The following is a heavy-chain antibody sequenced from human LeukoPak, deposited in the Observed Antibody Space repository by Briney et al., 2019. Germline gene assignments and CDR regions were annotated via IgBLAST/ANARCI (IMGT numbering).Heavy chain of an antibody. CDR2: IYHSGST. D-gene: IGHD4-17*01. CDR1: GYSISSGYY. CDR3: ARDPLGKYGDYPAEYFQC. J-gene: IGHJ1*01. V-gene: IGHV4-38-2*02. Sequence: PSETLSLTCAVSGYSISSGYYWGWIRQPPGKGLEYIGSIYHSGSTYYNPSLKSRVTISVDTSKNQFSLKLSPVTAADTAVYYCARDPLGKYGDYPAEYFQCWGQGTLVTVSS.